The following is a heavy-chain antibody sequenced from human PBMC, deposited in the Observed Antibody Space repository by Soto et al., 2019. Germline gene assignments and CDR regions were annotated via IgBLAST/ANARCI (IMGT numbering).Heavy chain of an antibody. CDR1: GFTFSNYW. Sequence: PGGSLRLSCAASGFTFSNYWMHWVRQAPGKGLVWVSRTNQDGSIINYADSVKGRFTISRDNAENSLYLQMNSLRPEDTAVYYCAKGGSAALIAPSGRDNWFDPWGQGTQVTVS. CDR3: AKGGSAALIAPSGRDNWFDP. CDR2: TNQDGSII. D-gene: IGHD6-13*01. V-gene: IGHV3-74*01. J-gene: IGHJ5*02.